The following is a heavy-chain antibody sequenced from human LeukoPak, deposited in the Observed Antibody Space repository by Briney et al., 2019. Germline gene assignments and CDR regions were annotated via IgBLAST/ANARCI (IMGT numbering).Heavy chain of an antibody. Sequence: SETLSLTCTVSGGSISSSSYYWGWLRQPPGTGLEWIGSIYYSGSTYYNPSLKSRVTISVDTSKNQFSLKLSSVTAADTAVYYCARHVSTIGESFFDYWGQGTLVTVSS. D-gene: IGHD2/OR15-2a*01. CDR1: GGSISSSSYY. CDR3: ARHVSTIGESFFDY. V-gene: IGHV4-39*01. J-gene: IGHJ4*02. CDR2: IYYSGST.